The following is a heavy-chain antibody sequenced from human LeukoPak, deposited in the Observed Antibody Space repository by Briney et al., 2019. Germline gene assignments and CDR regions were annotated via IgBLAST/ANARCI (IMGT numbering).Heavy chain of an antibody. V-gene: IGHV5-51*01. Sequence: GESLKISCKGSGYSFTSYWIGWVRQMPGKGLECMGVIYPGDSDTRYSPSFQGQVTISADKSISTAYLQWSSLKASDTAMYYCAMGPVADRYYYYGMDVWGQGTTVTVSS. D-gene: IGHD6-19*01. CDR3: AMGPVADRYYYYGMDV. CDR2: IYPGDSDT. J-gene: IGHJ6*02. CDR1: GYSFTSYW.